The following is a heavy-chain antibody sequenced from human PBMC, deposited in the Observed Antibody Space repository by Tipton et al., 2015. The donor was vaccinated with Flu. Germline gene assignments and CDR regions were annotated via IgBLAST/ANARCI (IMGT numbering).Heavy chain of an antibody. V-gene: IGHV3-66*01. D-gene: IGHD2-15*01. CDR3: ARDIPHCSGGSCPSG. CDR1: GFTVSSNY. Sequence: SLRLSCAASGFTVSSNYMSWVRQAPGKGLEWVSVIYSGGSTYYADSVKGRFTISRDNSKNTLYLQMNSLRAEDTAVYYCARDIPHCSGGSCPSGWGQGTLVTVSS. J-gene: IGHJ4*02. CDR2: IYSGGST.